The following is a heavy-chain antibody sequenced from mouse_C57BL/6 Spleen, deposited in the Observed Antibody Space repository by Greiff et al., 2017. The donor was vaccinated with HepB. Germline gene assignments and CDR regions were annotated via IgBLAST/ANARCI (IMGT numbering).Heavy chain of an antibody. CDR2: IDPSDSYT. CDR3: ARKGDDAPLAY. Sequence: QVQLQQPGAELVMPGASVKLSCKASGYTFTSYWMHWVKQRPGQGLEWIGEIDPSDSYTNYNQKFKGKSTLTVDKSSSTAYMQLSSLTSEDSAGYYCARKGDDAPLAYWGQGTLVTVSA. J-gene: IGHJ3*01. CDR1: GYTFTSYW. V-gene: IGHV1-69*01.